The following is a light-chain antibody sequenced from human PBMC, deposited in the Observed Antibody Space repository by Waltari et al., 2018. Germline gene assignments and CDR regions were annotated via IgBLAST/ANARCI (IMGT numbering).Light chain of an antibody. CDR1: SSDVGGYNY. J-gene: IGLJ1*01. V-gene: IGLV2-8*01. CDR3: SSYGGSNTLWV. Sequence: QSALTQPPSASGSPGQSVTIPCTGTSSDVGGYNYVYWYQQRPGKAPKLLIYEVTKRPSGVPARFSGSRSGNTASLTVSGLQAEDEADYYCSSYGGSNTLWVFGTGTKVTVL. CDR2: EVT.